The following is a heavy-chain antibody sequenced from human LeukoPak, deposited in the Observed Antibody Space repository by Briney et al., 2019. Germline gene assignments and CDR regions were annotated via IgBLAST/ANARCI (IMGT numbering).Heavy chain of an antibody. CDR3: AKEEYYYDSSGYYSGYYYGMDV. CDR1: GFTFDDYA. J-gene: IGHJ6*02. D-gene: IGHD3-22*01. V-gene: IGHV3-9*01. Sequence: GGSLRLSCAASGFTFDDYAMHWVRQAPGKGLEWVSGISWNSGSIGYADSVKGRFTISRDNAKNSLYLQMNSLRVEDTALYYCAKEEYYYDSSGYYSGYYYGMDVWGQGTTVTVSS. CDR2: ISWNSGSI.